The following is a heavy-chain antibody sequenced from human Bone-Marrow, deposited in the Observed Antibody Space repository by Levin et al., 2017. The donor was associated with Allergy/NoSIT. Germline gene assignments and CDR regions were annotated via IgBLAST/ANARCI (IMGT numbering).Heavy chain of an antibody. CDR3: ARLAGYCSGGSCYSPYYYMDV. Sequence: AASVKVSCKASGYTFTGYYMHWVRQAPGQGLEWMGWINPNSGGTNYAQKFQGRVTMTRDTSISTAYMELSRLRSDDTAVYYCARLAGYCSGGSCYSPYYYMDVWGKGTTVTVSS. D-gene: IGHD2-15*01. J-gene: IGHJ6*03. V-gene: IGHV1-2*02. CDR1: GYTFTGYY. CDR2: INPNSGGT.